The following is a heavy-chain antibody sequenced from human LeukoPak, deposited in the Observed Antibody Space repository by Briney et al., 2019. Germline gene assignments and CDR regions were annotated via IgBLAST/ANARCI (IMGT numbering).Heavy chain of an antibody. J-gene: IGHJ4*02. CDR3: ARRREVQYYFDY. D-gene: IGHD4/OR15-4a*01. CDR1: GYSISSGYY. V-gene: IGHV4-38-2*01. CDR2: IYHSDST. Sequence: SETLSLTCAFSGYSISSGYYWGWIRQPPGKGLEWIGRIYHSDSTYYNPSLKSRVTISVETSKNQFSLKLSSVTAADTAVYYCARRREVQYYFDYWGQGTLVTVSS.